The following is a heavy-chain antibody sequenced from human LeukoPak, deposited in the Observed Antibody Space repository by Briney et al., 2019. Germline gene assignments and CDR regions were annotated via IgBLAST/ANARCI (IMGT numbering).Heavy chain of an antibody. CDR2: ISGSSNDI. Sequence: GGSLRLSCAASGFPFSIYTMNWVRQAPGKGLEWVSSISGSSNDIYYADSVKGRFTISRDNAKNPLYLQMNSLRAEDTAVYYCARDWRSASCFLYWGQGTLVTVSS. V-gene: IGHV3-21*01. CDR1: GFPFSIYT. D-gene: IGHD2-2*01. CDR3: ARDWRSASCFLY. J-gene: IGHJ4*02.